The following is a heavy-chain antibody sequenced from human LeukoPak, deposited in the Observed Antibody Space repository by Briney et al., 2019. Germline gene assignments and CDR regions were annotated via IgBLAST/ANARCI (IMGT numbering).Heavy chain of an antibody. J-gene: IGHJ3*02. CDR1: GESFTTFY. Sequence: SETLSLTCAVYGESFTTFYWGWIRQTPGKGLEWIGEINHTGSTNYNPSLKSRVTISIDTSKNQFSLKLSSVTAADTAVYYCARKFSYYYDSSGYYRRNPDAFDIWGQGTMVTVSS. V-gene: IGHV4-34*01. CDR3: ARKFSYYYDSSGYYRRNPDAFDI. D-gene: IGHD3-22*01. CDR2: INHTGST.